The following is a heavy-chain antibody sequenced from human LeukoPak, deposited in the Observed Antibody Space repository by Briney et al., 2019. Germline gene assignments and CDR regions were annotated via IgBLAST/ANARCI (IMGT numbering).Heavy chain of an antibody. CDR1: GFTFSSYA. V-gene: IGHV3-30-3*01. D-gene: IGHD3-22*01. CDR3: ARDHVTKYYYDSSGYWDWFDP. CDR2: ISYDGSNK. Sequence: GGSLRLSCAASGFTFSSYAMHWVRQAPGKGLEWVAVISYDGSNKYYADSVKGRFTISRDNSKNTLYLQMNSLRAEDTAVYYCARDHVTKYYYDSSGYWDWFDPWGQGTLVTVSS. J-gene: IGHJ5*02.